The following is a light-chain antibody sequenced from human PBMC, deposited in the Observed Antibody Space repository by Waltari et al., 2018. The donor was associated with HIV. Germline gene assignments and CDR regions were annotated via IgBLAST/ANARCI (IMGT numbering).Light chain of an antibody. CDR3: QSFHGITAV. CDR1: SRPVASNY. J-gene: IGLJ3*02. V-gene: IGLV6-57*02. Sequence: NFMLTQPHSVSSSPAQTVNLSCPGTSRPVASNYVPRYQQRPGSAPTTVTYKDDQRPSGVPDRFSGSINSSSNSASLTISGLKTEDEADYYCQSFHGITAVFGGGTKLTVL. CDR2: KDD.